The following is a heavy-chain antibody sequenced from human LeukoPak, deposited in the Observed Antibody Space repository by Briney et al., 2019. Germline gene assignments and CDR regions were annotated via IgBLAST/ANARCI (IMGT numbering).Heavy chain of an antibody. CDR1: GYTFTNLG. Sequence: ASVKVSCKASGYTFTNLGISWVRQAPGQGLEWMGWISPYNGNTDYPQKVQGRVTMTTDTSTSTAYMELRRLRSDDTAVYYCARGGVGHCSGGSCPTSWFDPWGQGTLVTVSS. J-gene: IGHJ5*02. D-gene: IGHD2-15*01. V-gene: IGHV1-18*01. CDR3: ARGGVGHCSGGSCPTSWFDP. CDR2: ISPYNGNT.